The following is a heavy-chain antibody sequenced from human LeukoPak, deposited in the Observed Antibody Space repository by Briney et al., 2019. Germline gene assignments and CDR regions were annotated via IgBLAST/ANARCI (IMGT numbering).Heavy chain of an antibody. CDR1: GFTFSDYW. V-gene: IGHV3-7*01. CDR2: IRQDGSDK. D-gene: IGHD2-15*01. J-gene: IGHJ3*02. CDR3: ATMLPGTRGAFDI. Sequence: PGGSLRLSCAGAGFTFSDYWMSWVRQAPGKWLEWVANIRQDGSDKYYVDSVKGRFTISRDNAKKSLYLQMNSLRAEDTAVYYCATMLPGTRGAFDIWGQGTMVTVSS.